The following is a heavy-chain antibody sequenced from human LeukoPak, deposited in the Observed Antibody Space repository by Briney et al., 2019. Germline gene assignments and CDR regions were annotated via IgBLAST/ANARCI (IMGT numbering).Heavy chain of an antibody. J-gene: IGHJ5*02. Sequence: SETLSLTCTVSGGSISSYYWSWIRQPPGKGLEWIGEINHSGSTNYNPSLKSRVTMSVDTSKNQFSLKLSSVTAADTAVYYCARGFDSSGPIGYWFDPWGQGTLVTVSS. CDR3: ARGFDSSGPIGYWFDP. CDR1: GGSISSYY. CDR2: INHSGST. V-gene: IGHV4-34*01. D-gene: IGHD3-22*01.